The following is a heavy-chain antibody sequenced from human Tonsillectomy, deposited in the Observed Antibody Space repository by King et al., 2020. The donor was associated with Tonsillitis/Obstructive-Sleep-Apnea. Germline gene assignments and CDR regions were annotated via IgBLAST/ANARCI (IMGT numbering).Heavy chain of an antibody. V-gene: IGHV1-46*01. J-gene: IGHJ6*03. CDR2: INPSGGSP. Sequence: QLVQSGAEVKKPGASMKISCKASGYTFTSYYMHWVRQAPGQGLEWMGIINPSGGSPSYAQKLQGRVTMTRETSTSTVYMELSSLRSEDTAVYYCARDPSRTTEGYYYYMDVWGKGTTVTVSS. CDR3: ARDPSRTTEGYYYYMDV. CDR1: GYTFTSYY. D-gene: IGHD1-1*01.